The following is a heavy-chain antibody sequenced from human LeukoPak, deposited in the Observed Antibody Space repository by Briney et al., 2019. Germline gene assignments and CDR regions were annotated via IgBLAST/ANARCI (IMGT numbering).Heavy chain of an antibody. CDR2: ISGSGGST. V-gene: IGHV3-23*01. CDR3: ARRAGDYSHPYDY. D-gene: IGHD3-22*01. Sequence: GGSLRLSCAASGFTFSSYGMSWVRQAPGKGLEWVSAISGSGGSTYYANSVKGRFTISRDNSKNTLYLQMNSLRAEDTAVYYCARRAGDYSHPYDYWGQGTLVTVSS. J-gene: IGHJ4*02. CDR1: GFTFSSYG.